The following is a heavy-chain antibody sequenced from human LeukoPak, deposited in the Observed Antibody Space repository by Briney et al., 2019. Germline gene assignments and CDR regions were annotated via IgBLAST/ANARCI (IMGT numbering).Heavy chain of an antibody. V-gene: IGHV4-59*01. CDR3: ARSPALYYYDSSGYYNWYFDL. J-gene: IGHJ2*01. CDR1: GGSISSYY. Sequence: SETLSLTCTVSGGSISSYYWSWIRQPPGKGLEWIGYIYYSGSTNYNPSLKSRVTISVDTSKNQFSLKLSSVTAADTAVYYCARSPALYYYDSSGYYNWYFDLWGRGTLVTVSS. D-gene: IGHD3-22*01. CDR2: IYYSGST.